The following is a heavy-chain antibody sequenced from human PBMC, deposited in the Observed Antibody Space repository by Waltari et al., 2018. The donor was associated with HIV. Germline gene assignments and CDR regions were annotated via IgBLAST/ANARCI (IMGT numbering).Heavy chain of an antibody. J-gene: IGHJ1*01. D-gene: IGHD6-19*01. CDR3: ARHHSSSSGGWYITAKQFQY. Sequence: QLRLQESGPGLVKPSETLSVTCNVFGGLITNYYLARIRQSPRGGLEWIGTVYYSGDTYYNPSFKSRVTISVDTSKTLFSLIVKSVTAADTAVYYCARHHSSSSGGWYITAKQFQYWGRGTLVTVSS. CDR1: GGLITNYY. CDR2: VYYSGDT. V-gene: IGHV4-39*01.